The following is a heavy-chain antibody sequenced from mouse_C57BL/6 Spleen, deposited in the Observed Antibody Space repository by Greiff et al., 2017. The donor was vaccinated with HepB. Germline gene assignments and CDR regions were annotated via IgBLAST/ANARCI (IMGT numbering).Heavy chain of an antibody. CDR1: GYTFTSYW. V-gene: IGHV1-50*01. CDR2: IDPSDSYT. Sequence: QVQLQQPGAELVKPGASVKLSCKASGYTFTSYWMQWVKQRPGQGLEWIGEIDPSDSYTNYNQKFKGKATLTVDTSSSTAYMQLSSLTSEDSAVYYCARWSWSPFIAYWGQGTLVTVSA. J-gene: IGHJ3*01. CDR3: ARWSWSPFIAY.